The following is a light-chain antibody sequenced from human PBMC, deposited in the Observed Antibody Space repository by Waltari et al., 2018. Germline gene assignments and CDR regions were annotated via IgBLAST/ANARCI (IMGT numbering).Light chain of an antibody. J-gene: IGKJ1*01. CDR2: SAS. CDR1: QGIGSD. CDR3: LQDHNYPST. V-gene: IGKV1-6*01. Sequence: AVQMTQSPSSLSALVGDRVSITCRASQGIGSDLAWYQQRPGRAPTLLAFSASTLHTGVPSRFSGSGSGTDFTLTINSLQPEDFATYYCLQDHNYPSTFGQGTNVEI.